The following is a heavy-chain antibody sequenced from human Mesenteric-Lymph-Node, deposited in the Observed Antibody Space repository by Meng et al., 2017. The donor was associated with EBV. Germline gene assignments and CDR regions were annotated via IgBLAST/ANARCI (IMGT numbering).Heavy chain of an antibody. CDR2: IYYSGST. CDR3: ARESGHTNR. V-gene: IGHV4-39*01. J-gene: IGHJ5*02. Sequence: HLQLAGLGPRKGEPFENLAPHFTVSGGSNSSSSYYWVWIRPPPGKGLEWIGSIYYSGSTYYNPSLKSRVTISVDTSKNQFSQNQSSVTGADTAVYYCARESGHTNRWGQGTLVTVSS. CDR1: GGSNSSSSYY. D-gene: IGHD2-2*01.